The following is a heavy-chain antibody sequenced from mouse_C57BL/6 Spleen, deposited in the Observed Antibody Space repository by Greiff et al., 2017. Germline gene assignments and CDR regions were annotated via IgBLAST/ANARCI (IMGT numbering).Heavy chain of an antibody. D-gene: IGHD1-1*01. CDR1: GFTFSSYG. J-gene: IGHJ4*01. CDR3: AKRSSSSALDY. V-gene: IGHV5-6*01. CDR2: ISSGGSYT. Sequence: EVQLVESGGDLVKPGGSLKLSCAASGFTFSSYGMSWVSQTPDKRLEWVATISSGGSYTDYPDSVKGRFTISRDNTTNTRYLQMNSQKSEDTAMYSGAKRSSSSALDYWGQGTTVTVSS.